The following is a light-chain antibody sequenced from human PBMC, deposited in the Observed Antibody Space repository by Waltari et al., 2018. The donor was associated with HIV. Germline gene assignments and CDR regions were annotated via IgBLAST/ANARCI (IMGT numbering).Light chain of an antibody. CDR1: QSVLYSSNNKNY. V-gene: IGKV4-1*01. Sequence: DIVLPQSPDYLAVSLGERATIDCKSNQSVLYSSNNKNYLAWYQQKPGQPPKLLIYWASTRESGVPDRFSGSGSGTDFTLTISSLQAEDVAVYYCQQYYSTPQSFGQGTKLEIK. CDR3: QQYYSTPQS. J-gene: IGKJ2*03. CDR2: WAS.